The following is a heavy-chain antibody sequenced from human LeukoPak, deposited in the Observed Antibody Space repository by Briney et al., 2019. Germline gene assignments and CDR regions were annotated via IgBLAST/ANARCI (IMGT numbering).Heavy chain of an antibody. CDR1: GYTFTSYD. CDR2: MNPNSGNT. J-gene: IGHJ4*02. V-gene: IGHV1-8*03. D-gene: IGHD5-24*01. Sequence: ASVKVSCKASGYTFTSYDINWVRQATGQGLEWMGWMNPNSGNTGYAQKFQGRVTITRNSSISTAYMELSSLRSGDTAVYYCARVKPWDGYNPYYLDYWGQGTLVTVSS. CDR3: ARVKPWDGYNPYYLDY.